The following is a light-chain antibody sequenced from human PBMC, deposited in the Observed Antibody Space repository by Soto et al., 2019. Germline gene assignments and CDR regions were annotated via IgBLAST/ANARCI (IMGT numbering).Light chain of an antibody. CDR2: EVS. CDR3: SSYSTTNTRWV. CDR1: SSDVGAYHY. J-gene: IGLJ3*02. Sequence: QSALTQPASVSGSPGQSITISCTGTSSDVGAYHYVSWYQQHPGKAPKLIIYEVSHRPSGVSNRFSASKSGNAASLTISGLQAEDEADYYCSSYSTTNTRWVFGGGTKVTVL. V-gene: IGLV2-14*01.